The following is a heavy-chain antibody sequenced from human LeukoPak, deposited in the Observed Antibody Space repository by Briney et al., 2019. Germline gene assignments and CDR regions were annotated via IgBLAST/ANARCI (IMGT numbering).Heavy chain of an antibody. CDR1: GGSIGSGGYS. V-gene: IGHV4-30-2*01. CDR2: IYHSGST. Sequence: SETLSLTCAVSGGSIGSGGYSWSWIRQPPGKGLEWIGYIYHSGSTYYNPSLKSRVTISVDRSKNQFSLKLSSVAAADTAVYYCARYGRNRILTGFDIWGQGTMVTVSS. J-gene: IGHJ3*02. D-gene: IGHD3-9*01. CDR3: ARYGRNRILTGFDI.